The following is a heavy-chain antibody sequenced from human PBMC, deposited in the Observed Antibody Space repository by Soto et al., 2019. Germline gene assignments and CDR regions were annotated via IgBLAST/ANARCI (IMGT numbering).Heavy chain of an antibody. Sequence: GGSLRLSCAASGFTVSSNYMSWVRQAPGKGLEWVSVIYSGGSTYYADSVKGRFTISRDNSKNTLYLQMNSLRAEDTAVYYCARGADYYDSSGYYPRWGYFDYWGQGTLVTAPQ. D-gene: IGHD3-22*01. CDR2: IYSGGST. CDR3: ARGADYYDSSGYYPRWGYFDY. V-gene: IGHV3-53*01. J-gene: IGHJ4*02. CDR1: GFTVSSNY.